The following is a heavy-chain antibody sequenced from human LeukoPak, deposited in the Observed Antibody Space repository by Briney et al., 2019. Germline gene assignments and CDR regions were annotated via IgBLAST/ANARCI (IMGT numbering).Heavy chain of an antibody. CDR3: ARVLGYCSGGSCYGYFDY. Sequence: SETLSLTCTVSGYSISSGYYWGWIRQPPGKGLEWIGSIYHSGSTYYNPSLKSRVTISVDTSKNQFSLKLSSVTAADTAVYYCARVLGYCSGGSCYGYFDYWGQGTLVTVSS. D-gene: IGHD2-15*01. CDR1: GYSISSGYY. J-gene: IGHJ4*02. V-gene: IGHV4-38-2*02. CDR2: IYHSGST.